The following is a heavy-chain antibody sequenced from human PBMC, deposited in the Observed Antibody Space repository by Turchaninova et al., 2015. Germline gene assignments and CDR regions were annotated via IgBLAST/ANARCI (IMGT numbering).Heavy chain of an antibody. CDR1: GYSITSGYY. CDR2: IYYSGST. J-gene: IGHJ4*02. Sequence: QVQLQESGPGLVTPSQPLSLTPAVSGYSITSGYYWGGIRQPPGKWLEWIGSIYYSGSTNYNPSLKSRVTISVDTSKTQFSLKLSSVTAADTAVYYCARQSTVTTPRLFDYWGQGTLVTVSS. CDR3: ARQSTVTTPRLFDY. V-gene: IGHV4-38-2*01. D-gene: IGHD4-17*01.